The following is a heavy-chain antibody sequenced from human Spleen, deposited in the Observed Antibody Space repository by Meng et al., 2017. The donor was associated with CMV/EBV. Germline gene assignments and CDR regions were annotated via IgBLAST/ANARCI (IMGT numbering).Heavy chain of an antibody. Sequence: GESLKISCAASGFTFSSYWMHWVRQAPGKGLVWVSRINSDGSSTSYADSVKGRFTISRDNAKNSLYLQMNSLRAEDTAVYYCAKDIWIRQDAVSTGFDAWGQGTLVTVSS. V-gene: IGHV3-74*01. D-gene: IGHD4-17*01. CDR1: GFTFSSYW. CDR3: AKDIWIRQDAVSTGFDA. CDR2: INSDGSST. J-gene: IGHJ5*02.